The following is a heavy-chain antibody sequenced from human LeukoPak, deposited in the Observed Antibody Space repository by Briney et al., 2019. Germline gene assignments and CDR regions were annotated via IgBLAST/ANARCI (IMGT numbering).Heavy chain of an antibody. Sequence: PSETLSLTCAVSGGSFSDYYWSWVRQPPGKGLEWIGEINHSGSTNYNPSLKSRVTISVDTSKNQYSLKVSSVTAADTAVYYCARDACTSTTCSGAPFDPWGQGTLVTVSS. CDR1: GGSFSDYY. V-gene: IGHV4-34*01. J-gene: IGHJ5*02. CDR2: INHSGST. CDR3: ARDACTSTTCSGAPFDP. D-gene: IGHD2-2*01.